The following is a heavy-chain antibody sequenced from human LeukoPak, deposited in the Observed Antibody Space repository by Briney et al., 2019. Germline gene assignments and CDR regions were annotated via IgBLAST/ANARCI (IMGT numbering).Heavy chain of an antibody. J-gene: IGHJ4*02. Sequence: GGSLRLSCAASGFTFSSDSMNWVRQAPGKGLGWVSSISSSSSYIYYADSVKGRFTISRDNAKNSLYLQMNSLRAEDTAVYYCARRGSYCGGYCYYYFDYWGQGTLVTVSS. CDR2: ISSSSSYI. V-gene: IGHV3-21*01. D-gene: IGHD2-21*02. CDR3: ARRGSYCGGYCYYYFDY. CDR1: GFTFSSDS.